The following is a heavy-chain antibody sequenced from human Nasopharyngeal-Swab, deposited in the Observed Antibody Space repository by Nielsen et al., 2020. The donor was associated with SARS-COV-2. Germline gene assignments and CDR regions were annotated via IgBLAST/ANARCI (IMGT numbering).Heavy chain of an antibody. Sequence: GESLKISCAASGFTFSSYGMHWVRQAPGKGPEWVAVISYDGSNKYYADSVKGRFTISRDNSKNTLYLQMNSLRAEDTAVYYCAKGPWGKVDYWGQGTLVTVSS. CDR2: ISYDGSNK. CDR3: AKGPWGKVDY. CDR1: GFTFSSYG. D-gene: IGHD3-16*01. V-gene: IGHV3-30*18. J-gene: IGHJ4*02.